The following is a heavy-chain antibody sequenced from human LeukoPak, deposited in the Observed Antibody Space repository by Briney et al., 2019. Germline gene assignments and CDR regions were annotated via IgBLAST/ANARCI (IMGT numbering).Heavy chain of an antibody. Sequence: ASVKVSCKASGYTFTSYDINWVRQATGQGLEWMGWMNPNSGNTGYAQKFQGRVTITRNTSISTAYMELSSLRSEDTAVYYCARAGAAVTMFFDFWGQGTLVTVSS. V-gene: IGHV1-8*03. D-gene: IGHD4-17*01. CDR3: ARAGAAVTMFFDF. CDR2: MNPNSGNT. CDR1: GYTFTSYD. J-gene: IGHJ4*02.